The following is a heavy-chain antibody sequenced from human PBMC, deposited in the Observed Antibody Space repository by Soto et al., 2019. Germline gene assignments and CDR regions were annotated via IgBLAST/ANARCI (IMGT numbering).Heavy chain of an antibody. J-gene: IGHJ4*02. V-gene: IGHV1-69*01. CDR3: ARRGGDSSHYPLYYFDY. D-gene: IGHD4-4*01. CDR2: IIPIFGTA. Sequence: QVQLVQSGAEVKKPGSSVKVSCKASGGTFSSYAISWVRQAPGQGLEWMGGIIPIFGTANYAQKFQGRVTITADESTSTAYMELSSPRSEDTAVYYCARRGGDSSHYPLYYFDYWGQGTLVTVSS. CDR1: GGTFSSYA.